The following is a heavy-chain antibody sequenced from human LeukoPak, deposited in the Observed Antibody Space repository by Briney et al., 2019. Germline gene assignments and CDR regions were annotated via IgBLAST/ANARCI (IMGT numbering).Heavy chain of an antibody. CDR2: ITATSRHI. V-gene: IGHV3-21*04. CDR3: VKGGEKYSSSWYDY. CDR1: GVTFSGYS. D-gene: IGHD6-13*01. Sequence: GGSLRLSCAAPGVTFSGYSVNWVRQAPGKGLEWVSAITATSRHIYYADSVKGRFTISRDNAKNSLYLQMNSLRAEDMALYYCVKGGEKYSSSWYDYWGQGTLVTVSS. J-gene: IGHJ4*02.